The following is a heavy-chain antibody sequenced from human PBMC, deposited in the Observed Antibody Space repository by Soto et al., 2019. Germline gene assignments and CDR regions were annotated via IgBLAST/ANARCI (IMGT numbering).Heavy chain of an antibody. CDR1: GGSFSGYD. CDR2: INHSGST. CDR3: ARLFGCSTTCYLDP. D-gene: IGHD2-2*01. Sequence: PSETLSLTWAVYGGSFSGYDWSWIRQPPGKGLEWIGEINHSGSTNYNPSLKSRVTISVDTSKNQFSLRLSSVTAADTAVYYCARLFGCSTTCYLDPWGQGTLVTVSS. J-gene: IGHJ5*02. V-gene: IGHV4-34*01.